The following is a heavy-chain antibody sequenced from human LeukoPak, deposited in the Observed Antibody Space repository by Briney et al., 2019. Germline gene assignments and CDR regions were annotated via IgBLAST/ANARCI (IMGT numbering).Heavy chain of an antibody. V-gene: IGHV1-2*02. D-gene: IGHD4-23*01. CDR1: GYTFTGSY. CDR3: GRGSDGGNWLDY. CDR2: INPNNGGT. Sequence: ASVKVSCKASGYTFTGSYMHWVRQAPGQGLEWMGWINPNNGGTDYGQKFQGRVTMTWDTSISTAYMELSRLTSDDTAVYYCGRGSDGGNWLDYWGQGALVTVSS. J-gene: IGHJ5*01.